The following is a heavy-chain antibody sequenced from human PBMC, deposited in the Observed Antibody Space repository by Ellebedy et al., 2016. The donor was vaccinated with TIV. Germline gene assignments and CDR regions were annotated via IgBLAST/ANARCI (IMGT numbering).Heavy chain of an antibody. CDR3: ARKKVVPAARPYRSSSPDFDY. D-gene: IGHD2-2*01. CDR1: GGSFSGYY. Sequence: SETLSLTXAAYGGSFSGYYWSWIRQPPGKGLEWIGEINHSGSTNYNPSLKSRVTISVDTSKNQFSLKLSSVTAADTAVYYCARKKVVPAARPYRSSSPDFDYWGQGTLVTVSS. V-gene: IGHV4-34*01. CDR2: INHSGST. J-gene: IGHJ4*02.